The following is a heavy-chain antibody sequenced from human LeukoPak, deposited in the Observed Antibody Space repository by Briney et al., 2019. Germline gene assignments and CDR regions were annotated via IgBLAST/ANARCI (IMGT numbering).Heavy chain of an antibody. CDR2: IYYSGST. Sequence: SETLSLTCTVSGGSISSYYWGWIRQPPGKGLEWIGSIYYSGSTYYNPSLKSRVTISVDTSKNQFSLKLSSVTAADTAVYYCARQVEQWLVRYWGQGTLVTVSS. V-gene: IGHV4-39*01. D-gene: IGHD6-19*01. CDR3: ARQVEQWLVRY. CDR1: GGSISSYY. J-gene: IGHJ4*02.